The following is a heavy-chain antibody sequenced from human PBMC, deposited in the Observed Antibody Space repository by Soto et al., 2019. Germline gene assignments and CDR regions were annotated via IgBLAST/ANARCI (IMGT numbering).Heavy chain of an antibody. CDR2: IYYSGST. D-gene: IGHD2-15*01. Sequence: SETLSLTCTVSGGSISSGGYYWSWIRQHPGKGLEWIGYIYYSGSTYYNPSLKRRVTISVDTSKNQFSLKLSSVTAADTAVYYCARDSVVVVAASRYYYGMDVWGQGTTVTVSS. J-gene: IGHJ6*02. CDR3: ARDSVVVVAASRYYYGMDV. CDR1: GGSISSGGYY. V-gene: IGHV4-31*03.